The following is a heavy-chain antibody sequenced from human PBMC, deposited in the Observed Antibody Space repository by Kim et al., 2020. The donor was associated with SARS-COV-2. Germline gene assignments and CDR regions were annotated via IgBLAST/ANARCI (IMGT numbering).Heavy chain of an antibody. J-gene: IGHJ4*02. V-gene: IGHV4-31*03. D-gene: IGHD1-26*01. CDR2: IYYSGST. CDR3: ARVVGELKPDY. CDR1: GGSISSGGYY. Sequence: SETLSLTCTVSGGSISSGGYYWSWIRQHPGKGLEWIGFIYYSGSTYYNPSLKSRVTISVDTSKNQFSLKLSSVTAADTAVYYCARVVGELKPDYWGQGTLVTVSS.